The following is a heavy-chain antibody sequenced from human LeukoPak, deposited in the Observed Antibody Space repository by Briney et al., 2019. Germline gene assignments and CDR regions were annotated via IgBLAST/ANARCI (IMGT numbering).Heavy chain of an antibody. D-gene: IGHD3-10*01. CDR2: MNPNSGNT. Sequence: ASVKVSCKVSGYTFTSYDINWVRQATGQGLEWMGWMNPNSGNTGYAQKFQGRVTMTRNTSISTAYMELSSLRSEDTAVYYCARGLEALRCFGEYTSSFDPWGQGTLVTVSS. V-gene: IGHV1-8*01. CDR3: ARGLEALRCFGEYTSSFDP. CDR1: GYTFTSYD. J-gene: IGHJ5*02.